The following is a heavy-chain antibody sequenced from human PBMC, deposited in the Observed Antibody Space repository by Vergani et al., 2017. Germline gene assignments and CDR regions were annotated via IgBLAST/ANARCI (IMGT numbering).Heavy chain of an antibody. D-gene: IGHD6-13*01. CDR3: ARWLDSSSWQDYYYYGMDV. CDR2: ISAYNGNT. CDR1: GYTFTSYG. V-gene: IGHV1-18*01. Sequence: QVQLVQSGAEVKKPGASVKVSCKASGYTFTSYGISWVRQAPGQGLEWMGWISAYNGNTNYAQKLQGRVTMTTDTSTSTAYMELRSLRSDDTAVYYCARWLDSSSWQDYYYYGMDVWGQGTTVTVSS. J-gene: IGHJ6*02.